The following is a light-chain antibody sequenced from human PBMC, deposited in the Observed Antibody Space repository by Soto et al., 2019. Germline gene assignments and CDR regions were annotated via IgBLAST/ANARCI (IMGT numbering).Light chain of an antibody. CDR2: TNN. Sequence: QSVLTQPPSASGTPGQRVTISCSGSSSNIGSNYVYWYQQHPGTAAKLLIYTNNQRPSGVPDRFSGSKSGTSASLAISGLRSEDEADYYCAAWDDSLSGRDVFGTGTKLTVL. CDR3: AAWDDSLSGRDV. CDR1: SSNIGSNY. J-gene: IGLJ1*01. V-gene: IGLV1-47*01.